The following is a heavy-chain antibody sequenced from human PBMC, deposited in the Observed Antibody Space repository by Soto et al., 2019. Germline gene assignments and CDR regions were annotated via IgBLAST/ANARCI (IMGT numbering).Heavy chain of an antibody. CDR2: IYWDDDR. V-gene: IGHV2-5*02. J-gene: IGHJ4*02. CDR1: GFSLTTTGVG. CDR3: VHSFYDLSGPFLFDY. Sequence: QITLKESGPTLVKPTQTLTLTCTFSGFSLTTTGVGVGWVRQPPGKALEWLALIYWDDDRRLSPSLKNRLTITSDTSKDQVVLTLTNMDPVDTATYYCVHSFYDLSGPFLFDYWGQGPLVTVSS. D-gene: IGHD3-22*01.